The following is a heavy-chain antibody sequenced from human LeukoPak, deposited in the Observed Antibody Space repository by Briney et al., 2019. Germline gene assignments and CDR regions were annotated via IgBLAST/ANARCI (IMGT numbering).Heavy chain of an antibody. CDR1: GGSISSYY. D-gene: IGHD3-10*01. J-gene: IGHJ3*02. CDR2: IYTSGST. Sequence: SETLSLTCTVSGGSISSYYWSWIRQPAGKGLEWIGRIYTSGSTNYNPSLKSRVTMSVDTSKNQFSLKLSSVTAADTAVYYCARDGDMVRGVLDAFDIWGQETMVTVSS. V-gene: IGHV4-4*07. CDR3: ARDGDMVRGVLDAFDI.